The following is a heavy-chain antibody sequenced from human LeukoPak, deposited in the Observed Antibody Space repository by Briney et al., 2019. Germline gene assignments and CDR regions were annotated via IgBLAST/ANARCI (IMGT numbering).Heavy chain of an antibody. J-gene: IGHJ4*02. Sequence: SVKVSCKASGGIFSIYAISWVRQAPGQGLEWMGGIIPIFGTANYAQKFQGRVTITADESTSTAYMELSSLRSEDTAVYYCATGYDYVWGSPTSFDYWGQGTLVTVSS. D-gene: IGHD3-16*01. V-gene: IGHV1-69*01. CDR3: ATGYDYVWGSPTSFDY. CDR2: IIPIFGTA. CDR1: GGIFSIYA.